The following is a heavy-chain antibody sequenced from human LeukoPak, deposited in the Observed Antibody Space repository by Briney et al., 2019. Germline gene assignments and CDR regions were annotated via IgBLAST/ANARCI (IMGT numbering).Heavy chain of an antibody. Sequence: GSLRLSCAASGFTISNYSLSLVRQAPGQGLEWVSSFARRGGGTDYADSVKGRFTIFVDNSKNMLYLKMNSLRAEDTAIYYCAKGGGDGDYSGRWGQGTLVTVSS. CDR3: AKGGGDGDYSGR. D-gene: IGHD4-17*01. CDR1: GFTISNYS. J-gene: IGHJ1*01. CDR2: FARRGGGT. V-gene: IGHV3-23*01.